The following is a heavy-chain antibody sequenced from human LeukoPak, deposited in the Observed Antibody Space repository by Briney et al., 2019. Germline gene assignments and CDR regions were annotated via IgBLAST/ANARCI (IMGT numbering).Heavy chain of an antibody. CDR1: GFTFRSYG. D-gene: IGHD5-12*01. V-gene: IGHV3-30*18. Sequence: GGSLRLSWVAAGFTFRSYGIHWVRQAPGKGLEWVAVISSDESNKSYADSVKGRFTISRDNSESTLYLQMNSLRPEDTAVYYCAKDLDIVAASGHYYGMDVWGQGTTVTVSS. CDR2: ISSDESNK. J-gene: IGHJ6*02. CDR3: AKDLDIVAASGHYYGMDV.